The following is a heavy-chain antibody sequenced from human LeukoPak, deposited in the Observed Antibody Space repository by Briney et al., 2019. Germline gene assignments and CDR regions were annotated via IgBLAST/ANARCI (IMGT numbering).Heavy chain of an antibody. D-gene: IGHD6-13*01. CDR2: ISYDGSNK. CDR3: ATYSSSWTDY. J-gene: IGHJ4*02. V-gene: IGHV3-30*03. Sequence: GRSLRLSCAASGFTFSSYGMHWVRQAPGKGLEWVAVISYDGSNKYYADSVKGRFTISRDNSKNTLYLQMNSLRAEDTAVYYCATYSSSWTDYRGQGTLVTVSS. CDR1: GFTFSSYG.